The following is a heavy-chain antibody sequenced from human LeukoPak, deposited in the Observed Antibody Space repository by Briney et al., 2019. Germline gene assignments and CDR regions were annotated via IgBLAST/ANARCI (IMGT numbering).Heavy chain of an antibody. CDR3: GGVAPPNWFDP. Sequence: GGSLRLSCAASGFTFSSYSMNWVRQAPGKGLEWVSYISSSSSTIYYADSVKGRFTISRDNAKNSLYLQMNSLRAEDTAVYYCGGVAPPNWFDPWGQGTLVTVSS. J-gene: IGHJ5*02. CDR1: GFTFSSYS. CDR2: ISSSSSTI. V-gene: IGHV3-48*04.